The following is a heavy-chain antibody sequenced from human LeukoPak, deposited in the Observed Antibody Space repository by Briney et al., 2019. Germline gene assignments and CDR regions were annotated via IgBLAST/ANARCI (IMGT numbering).Heavy chain of an antibody. V-gene: IGHV4-39*07. CDR2: IYYSGST. CDR1: GGSISSSSYY. J-gene: IGHJ4*02. CDR3: ARDGGYGSGSYYFDH. Sequence: PSETLSLTCTVSGGSISSSSYYWGWIRQPPGKGLEWIGSIYYSGSTYYNPSLKSRVTISVDTSKNQFSLKLSSVTAADTAVYYCARDGGYGSGSYYFDHWGQGTLVTVSS. D-gene: IGHD3-10*01.